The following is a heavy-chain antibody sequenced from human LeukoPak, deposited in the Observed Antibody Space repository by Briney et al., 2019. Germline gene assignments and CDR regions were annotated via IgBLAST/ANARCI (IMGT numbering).Heavy chain of an antibody. J-gene: IGHJ6*02. Sequence: SETLSLTCTVSGGSISSYYWSWIRQPAGKGLEWIGRIYTSGSTNYNPSLESRVTMSVDTSKNQFSLKLSSVTAADTAVYYCARDFVDPYYYYGMDVWGQGTTVTVSS. CDR3: ARDFVDPYYYYGMDV. D-gene: IGHD3/OR15-3a*01. CDR2: IYTSGST. V-gene: IGHV4-4*07. CDR1: GGSISSYY.